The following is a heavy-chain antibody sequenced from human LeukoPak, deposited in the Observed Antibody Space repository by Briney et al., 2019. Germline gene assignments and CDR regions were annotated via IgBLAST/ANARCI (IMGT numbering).Heavy chain of an antibody. Sequence: GGSLRLSCAAPGFTFSSYAMSWVRQAPGKGLEWVSAISGSGGSTYYADSVKGRFTISRDNSKNTLYLQMNSLRAEDTAVYYCAKDSDRIVVVTAIAYWGQGTLVTISS. CDR2: ISGSGGST. D-gene: IGHD2-21*02. CDR1: GFTFSSYA. CDR3: AKDSDRIVVVTAIAY. V-gene: IGHV3-23*01. J-gene: IGHJ4*02.